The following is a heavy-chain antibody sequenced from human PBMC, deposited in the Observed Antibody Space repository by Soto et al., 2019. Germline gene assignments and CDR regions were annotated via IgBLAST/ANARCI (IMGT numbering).Heavy chain of an antibody. CDR3: ANVAAAGNYYYYYGMDV. V-gene: IGHV3-30*18. CDR2: ISYDGSNK. D-gene: IGHD6-13*01. CDR1: GFTFSSYG. J-gene: IGHJ6*02. Sequence: QVQLVESGGGVVQPGRSLRLSCAASGFTFSSYGMHWVRQAPGKGLEWVAVISYDGSNKYYADSVKGRFTISRDNSKNPLYLQMHCLRAEDTAVYYCANVAAAGNYYYYYGMDVWGQGTTVTVSS.